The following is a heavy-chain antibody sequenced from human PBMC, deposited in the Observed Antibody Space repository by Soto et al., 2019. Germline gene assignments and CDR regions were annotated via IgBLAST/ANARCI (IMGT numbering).Heavy chain of an antibody. D-gene: IGHD1-1*01. Sequence: TXGSLRLSCAVSGFMCSSYDMSWVRQAPGKGLEWVSTILVGGSTHYEDSVKGRFTISRDTSKNTVYLQMNSLTAGDTAFYYCAKATATSGGAFEIYGQGTMVTVSS. J-gene: IGHJ3*02. CDR1: GFMCSSYD. CDR3: AKATATSGGAFEI. CDR2: ILVGGST. V-gene: IGHV3-23*01.